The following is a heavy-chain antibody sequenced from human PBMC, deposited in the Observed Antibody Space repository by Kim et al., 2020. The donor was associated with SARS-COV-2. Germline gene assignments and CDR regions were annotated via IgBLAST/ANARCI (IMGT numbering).Heavy chain of an antibody. CDR2: ISSSSSYI. D-gene: IGHD3-9*01. Sequence: GGSLRLSCAASGFTFSSYSMNWVRQAPGKGLEWVSSISSSSSYIYYADSVKGRFTISRDNAKNSLYLQMNSLRAEDTAVYYCARVSKLRYFDWSYYYGMDVWGQGTTVTVSS. V-gene: IGHV3-21*01. J-gene: IGHJ6*02. CDR1: GFTFSSYS. CDR3: ARVSKLRYFDWSYYYGMDV.